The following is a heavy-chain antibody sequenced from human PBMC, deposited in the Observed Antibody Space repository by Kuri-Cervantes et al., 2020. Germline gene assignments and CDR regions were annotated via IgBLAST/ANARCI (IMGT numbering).Heavy chain of an antibody. Sequence: SETLSLTCTVSGGSISSSSYYWGWIRQPPGKGLEWIGSIYYSGSTYYNPSLKSRVTISVDTSKNQFPLKLSSVTAADTAVYYCATRAYPDYYMDVWGKGTTVTVSS. D-gene: IGHD1-1*01. CDR3: ATRAYPDYYMDV. V-gene: IGHV4-39*06. CDR2: IYYSGST. J-gene: IGHJ6*03. CDR1: GGSISSSSYY.